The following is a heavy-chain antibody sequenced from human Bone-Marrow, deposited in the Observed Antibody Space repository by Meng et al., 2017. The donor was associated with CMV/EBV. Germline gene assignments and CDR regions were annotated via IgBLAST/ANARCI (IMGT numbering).Heavy chain of an antibody. CDR1: GYTFTSYD. V-gene: IGHV1-8*01. CDR2: MNPNSGNT. D-gene: IGHD3-3*01. J-gene: IGHJ3*02. Sequence: ASVKVSCKASGYTFTSYDINWVRQATGQGLEWMGWMNPNSGNTDYAQKFQGRVTMTRNTSISTAYMELSSLRSEDKAVYYCARGATRFLEWLLSMGDAFDIWGQGTMVTVSS. CDR3: ARGATRFLEWLLSMGDAFDI.